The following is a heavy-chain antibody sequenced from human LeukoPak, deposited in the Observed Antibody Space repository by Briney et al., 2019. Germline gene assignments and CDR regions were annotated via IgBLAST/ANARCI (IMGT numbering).Heavy chain of an antibody. Sequence: PSETLSLTCTVSGGSISSGGYYWSWIRQHPGKGLEWIGYIYYSGSTYYNPSLKSRVTIPVDTSKNQFSLKLSSVTAADAAVYYWAGGGGYQKVFDYWGQGTLVTVSS. J-gene: IGHJ4*02. D-gene: IGHD3-16*01. CDR2: IYYSGST. CDR3: AGGGGYQKVFDY. V-gene: IGHV4-31*03. CDR1: GGSISSGGYY.